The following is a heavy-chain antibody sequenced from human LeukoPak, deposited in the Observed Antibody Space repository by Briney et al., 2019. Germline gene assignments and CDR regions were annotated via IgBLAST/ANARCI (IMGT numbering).Heavy chain of an antibody. Sequence: WGSLRLSCAASGFTFSSYWMNWLRQAPGKGLEWVANVKQDGSEKYYVDSVRGRFTISRDNAKNSLYLQMNSLRAEDTAVYYCAKEGDSPILTYDSWGQGALVTVSS. D-gene: IGHD2-21*01. J-gene: IGHJ5*01. CDR1: GFTFSSYW. CDR3: AKEGDSPILTYDS. V-gene: IGHV3-7*01. CDR2: VKQDGSEK.